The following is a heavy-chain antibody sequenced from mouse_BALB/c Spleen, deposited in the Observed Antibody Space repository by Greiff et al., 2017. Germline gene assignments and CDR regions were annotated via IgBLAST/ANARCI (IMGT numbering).Heavy chain of an antibody. CDR1: GYTFTSYW. V-gene: IGHV1-7*01. CDR2: INPSTGYT. J-gene: IGHJ2*01. Sequence: VQLQESGAELAKPGASVKMSCKASGYTFTSYWMHWVKQRPGQGLEWIGYINPSTGYTEYNQKFKDKATLTADKSSSTAYMQLSSLTSEDSAVYYCARSSLNYDGYYKGFDYWGQGTTLTVSS. CDR3: ARSSLNYDGYYKGFDY. D-gene: IGHD2-3*01.